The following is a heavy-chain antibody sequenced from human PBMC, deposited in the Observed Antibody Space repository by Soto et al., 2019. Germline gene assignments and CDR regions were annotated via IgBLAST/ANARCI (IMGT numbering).Heavy chain of an antibody. Sequence: QVQLVQSGAEVKKPGASVKVSCKASGYTFTSYGISWVRQAPEQGLEWMGWISAYNGNTNYAQKLQGRVTMTTHTPTSTAYLDLTSLRSGDTARYYCAGDEGFGELSCWGQGTLVTVSS. V-gene: IGHV1-18*01. CDR1: GYTFTSYG. CDR3: AGDEGFGELSC. D-gene: IGHD3-10*01. J-gene: IGHJ4*02. CDR2: ISAYNGNT.